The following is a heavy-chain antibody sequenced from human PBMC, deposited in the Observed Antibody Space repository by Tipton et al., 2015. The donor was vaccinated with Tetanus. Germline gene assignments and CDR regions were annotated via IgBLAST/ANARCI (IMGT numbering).Heavy chain of an antibody. CDR2: IYYTGST. D-gene: IGHD1-26*01. J-gene: IGHJ4*02. CDR1: GGAITPYF. V-gene: IGHV4-59*01. CDR3: ARGSPPYNGSFCWNDL. Sequence: TLSLTCSVSGGAITPYFWSWIRQPPGKGLEWIGYIYYTGSTYYNPSLSSRVTISRDLSTNQISLKLRSVTAVDTAVYYCARGSPPYNGSFCWNDLWGQGAQVAVSS.